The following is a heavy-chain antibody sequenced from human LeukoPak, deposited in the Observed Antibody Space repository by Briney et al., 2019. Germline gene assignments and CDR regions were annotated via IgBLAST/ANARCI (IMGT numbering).Heavy chain of an antibody. Sequence: GGSLRLSCEASGFILSNYWMYWGRQAPGKGLVWVSRITSDGSSNYADSVKGRFTISRDSAKNTLYLQMNSLRAEDTAVYYCVRGVYASGSSPWGQGTLVTVSS. CDR1: GFILSNYW. CDR2: ITSDGSSN. V-gene: IGHV3-74*01. J-gene: IGHJ5*02. CDR3: VRGVYASGSSP. D-gene: IGHD3-10*01.